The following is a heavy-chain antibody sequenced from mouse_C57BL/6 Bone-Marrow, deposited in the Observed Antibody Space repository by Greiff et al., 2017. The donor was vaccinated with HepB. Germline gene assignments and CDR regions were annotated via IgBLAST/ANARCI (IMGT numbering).Heavy chain of an antibody. CDR1: GYSFTDYN. CDR3: ARGRLLRWYFDY. J-gene: IGHJ2*01. V-gene: IGHV1-39*01. Sequence: EVKVVDSGPELVKPGASVKISCKASGYSFTDYNMNWVKQSNGKSLEWIGVINPNYGTTSYNQKFKGKATLTVDQSSSTAYMQLNSLTSEDSAVYYCARGRLLRWYFDYWGQGTTLTVSS. D-gene: IGHD1-1*01. CDR2: INPNYGTT.